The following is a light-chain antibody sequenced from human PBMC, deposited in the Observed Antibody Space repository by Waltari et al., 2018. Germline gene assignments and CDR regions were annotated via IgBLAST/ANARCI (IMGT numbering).Light chain of an antibody. V-gene: IGLV1-47*01. Sequence: QSVLTQLPSASGTPGQGVTISCSGSSSNIGDNYVYWYHQFPGTSPKLLIQRNNQRPSGVPDRFSGSKSGTSAFLVISGLRSEDEADYHCAAWDDSLSGWVFGGGTKVTVL. CDR1: SSNIGDNY. J-gene: IGLJ3*02. CDR3: AAWDDSLSGWV. CDR2: RNN.